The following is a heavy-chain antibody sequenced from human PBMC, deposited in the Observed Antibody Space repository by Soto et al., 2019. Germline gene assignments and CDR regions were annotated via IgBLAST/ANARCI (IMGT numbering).Heavy chain of an antibody. D-gene: IGHD4-17*01. CDR2: IYYSGST. CDR3: ARGVRWGDPPPPAFDI. V-gene: IGHV4-59*01. J-gene: IGHJ3*02. CDR1: GGSISSYY. Sequence: SETLSLTCTVSGGSISSYYWSWIRQPPGKGLELIGYIYYSGSTNYNPSLKSRVTISVDTSKNQSSLKLSSVTAADTAVYYCARGVRWGDPPPPAFDIWGQGTMVTVSS.